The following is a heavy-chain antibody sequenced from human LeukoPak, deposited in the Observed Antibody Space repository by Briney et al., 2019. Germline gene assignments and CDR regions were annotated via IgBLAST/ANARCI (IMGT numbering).Heavy chain of an antibody. V-gene: IGHV4-34*01. CDR3: ARGNYEYVWGGIDY. D-gene: IGHD3-16*01. CDR1: GGSFSGYY. CDR2: INHSGST. J-gene: IGHJ4*02. Sequence: SETLSLTCAVYGGSFSGYYWSWIRQPPGKGLEWIGEINHSGSTNYNPSLKSRVTISVDTSKNQFSLKLSSMTAADTAVYYCARGNYEYVWGGIDYWGQGTLVTVSS.